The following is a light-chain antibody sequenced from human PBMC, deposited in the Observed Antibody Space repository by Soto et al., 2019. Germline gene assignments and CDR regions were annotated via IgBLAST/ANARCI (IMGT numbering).Light chain of an antibody. CDR1: RSDIGSYNY. CDR3: ISYTGSSTSDV. CDR2: GVS. J-gene: IGLJ1*01. Sequence: QSALTQPASVSGSPGQSISISCSGTRSDIGSYNYVAWYQQFPGKTPKIVIYGVSNRPSGVSSRFSGSKSGNTASLTISGLQAGDEADYYCISYTGSSTSDVFGSGTKVTVL. V-gene: IGLV2-14*01.